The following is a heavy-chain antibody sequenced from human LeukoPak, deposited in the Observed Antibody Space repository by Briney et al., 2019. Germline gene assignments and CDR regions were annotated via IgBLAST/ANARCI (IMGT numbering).Heavy chain of an antibody. Sequence: PGGSLRLSCAASGFTFSTYDISWVRQAPGQGLEWVSTFSSSGDITYYADSVKGRFTISRDNSKNTVYLQMNSLRAEDTAVYYCARDRAYKSFDYWGQGTLVTVSS. CDR2: FSSSGDIT. D-gene: IGHD3-16*01. V-gene: IGHV3-23*01. J-gene: IGHJ4*02. CDR1: GFTFSTYD. CDR3: ARDRAYKSFDY.